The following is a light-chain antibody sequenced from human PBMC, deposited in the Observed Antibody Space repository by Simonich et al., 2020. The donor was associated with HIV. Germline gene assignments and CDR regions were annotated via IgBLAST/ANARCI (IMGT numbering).Light chain of an antibody. CDR1: SRDVVGHNY. CDR2: DVP. V-gene: IGLV2-11*01. CDR3: CSYEGSYTWV. J-gene: IGLJ3*02. Sequence: QSALTQPRSVSGSPGQSVTISCTGTSRDVVGHNYVSWYQHHPGKSPKLRFYDVPKRPSGVPDRFSGSKSGNTASLTISGLQAEDEADYYCCSYEGSYTWVFGGGTKLTIL.